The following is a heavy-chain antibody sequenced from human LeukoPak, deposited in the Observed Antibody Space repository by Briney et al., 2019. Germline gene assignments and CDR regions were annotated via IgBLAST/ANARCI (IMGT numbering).Heavy chain of an antibody. CDR1: GGSFSGYY. CDR3: AREWDRITMVRGGIDY. V-gene: IGHV4-34*01. D-gene: IGHD3-10*01. J-gene: IGHJ4*02. CDR2: INHSGST. Sequence: SETLSLTCAVYGGSFSGYYWSWIRQPPGKGLEWIGEINHSGSTNYNPSLKSRVTISVDTSKNQFSLKLSSVTAADTAVYYCAREWDRITMVRGGIDYWGQGTLVTVSS.